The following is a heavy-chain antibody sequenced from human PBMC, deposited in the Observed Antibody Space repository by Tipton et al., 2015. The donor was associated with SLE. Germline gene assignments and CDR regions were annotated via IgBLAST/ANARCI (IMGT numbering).Heavy chain of an antibody. J-gene: IGHJ6*03. CDR1: GGSFSGYY. V-gene: IGHV4-34*01. D-gene: IGHD3-3*01. CDR2: INHSGST. Sequence: TLSLTCAVYGGSFSGYYWSWIRQPPGKGLEWIGEINHSGSTNYNPSLKSRVTISVDTSKNQFSLKLSSVTAADTAVYYCARGRGDYDFWSGYYRRPGDYMDVWGKGTTVTVSS. CDR3: ARGRGDYDFWSGYYRRPGDYMDV.